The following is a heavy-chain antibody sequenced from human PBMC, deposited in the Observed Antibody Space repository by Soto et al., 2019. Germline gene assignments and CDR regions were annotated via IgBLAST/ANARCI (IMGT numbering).Heavy chain of an antibody. CDR1: GFTFSSYG. V-gene: IGHV3-33*01. CDR3: ARDIAAAGTSYYYYGMDV. D-gene: IGHD6-13*01. Sequence: QVQLVESGGGVVQPGRSLRLSCAASGFTFSSYGMHWVRQAPGKGLEWVAVIWYDGSNKYYADSVKGRFTISRDNSKNNLYLQMNRLRAEDTAVYYCARDIAAAGTSYYYYGMDVWGQGTTVTVSS. CDR2: IWYDGSNK. J-gene: IGHJ6*02.